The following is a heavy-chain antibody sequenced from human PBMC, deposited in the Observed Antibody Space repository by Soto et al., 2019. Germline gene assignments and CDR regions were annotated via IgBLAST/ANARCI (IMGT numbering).Heavy chain of an antibody. CDR2: ISGSGGST. CDR1: GFTFSSYA. J-gene: IGHJ6*02. CDR3: AKGGYCSSTSCYFADV. D-gene: IGHD2-2*01. V-gene: IGHV3-23*01. Sequence: GGSLRLSCAASGFTFSSYAMSWVRQAPGKGLEWVSAISGSGGSTYYADSVKGRFTISRDNSKNTLYLQMNSLRAEDTAVYYCAKGGYCSSTSCYFADVWGQGTTVTVSS.